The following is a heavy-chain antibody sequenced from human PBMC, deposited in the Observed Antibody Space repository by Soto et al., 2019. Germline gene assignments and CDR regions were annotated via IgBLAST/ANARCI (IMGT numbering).Heavy chain of an antibody. D-gene: IGHD3-10*01. CDR2: ISGSGGST. Sequence: PGGSLRLSCAASGFTFSSYAMSWVRQAPGKGLEWVSAISGSGGSTYYADSVKGRFTISRDNSKNSLYLQMNSLRAEDTAVYYCARALGITMVRGVINYYGMDVWGQGTTVTVSS. CDR3: ARALGITMVRGVINYYGMDV. V-gene: IGHV3-23*01. CDR1: GFTFSSYA. J-gene: IGHJ6*02.